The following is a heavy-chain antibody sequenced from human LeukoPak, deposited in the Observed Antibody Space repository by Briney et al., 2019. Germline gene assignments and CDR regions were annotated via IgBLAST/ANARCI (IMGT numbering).Heavy chain of an antibody. CDR3: ARDPSYYYDSSGLDY. V-gene: IGHV3-30*19. Sequence: GGSLRLSCAASGFSFSNHGMHWVRQAPGKGLEWVAVISYDGSNKYYADSVKGRFTISRDNSKNTLYLQMNSLRAEDTAVYYCARDPSYYYDSSGLDYWGQGTLVTVSS. J-gene: IGHJ4*02. D-gene: IGHD3-22*01. CDR1: GFSFSNHG. CDR2: ISYDGSNK.